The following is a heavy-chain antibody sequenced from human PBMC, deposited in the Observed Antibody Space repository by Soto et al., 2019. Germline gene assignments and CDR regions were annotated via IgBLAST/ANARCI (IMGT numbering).Heavy chain of an antibody. Sequence: IQLVQSGPEVKKPGASMKVSCKTYDFSFTSHGISWVRQAPGQGLEWMGWISLYNGNTNYAQQFQGRVTMTTDTSTSTAYMELRSLRSDDTAMYFCAIYHLELFRFDYWGQGTLVTVSS. CDR3: AIYHLELFRFDY. D-gene: IGHD2-2*01. CDR1: DFSFTSHG. J-gene: IGHJ4*02. CDR2: ISLYNGNT. V-gene: IGHV1-18*04.